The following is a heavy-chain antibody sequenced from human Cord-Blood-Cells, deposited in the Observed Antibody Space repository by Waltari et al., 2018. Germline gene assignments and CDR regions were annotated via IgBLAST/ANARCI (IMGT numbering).Heavy chain of an antibody. CDR3: ARDGLGVVPAAIVTNWFDP. J-gene: IGHJ5*02. Sequence: QVQLVQSGAEVKKPGASVTVSCKASGYPLTGYYMLWVRQAPGQGLEWMGWINPNSGGTNYAQKFQGRVTMTRDTAISTAYMELSRLRSDDTAVYYCARDGLGVVPAAIVTNWFDPWGQGTLVTVSS. CDR2: INPNSGGT. D-gene: IGHD2-2*02. V-gene: IGHV1-2*02. CDR1: GYPLTGYY.